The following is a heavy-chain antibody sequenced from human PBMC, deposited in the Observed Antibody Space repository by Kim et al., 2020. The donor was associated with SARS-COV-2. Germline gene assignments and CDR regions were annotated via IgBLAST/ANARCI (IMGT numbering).Heavy chain of an antibody. Sequence: SETLSLTCTVSGGSVSSGSYYWSWIRQPPGKGLEWIGYIYYSGSTNYNPSLKSRVTISVDTSKNQFSLKLSSVTAADTAVYYCASGEAAAGTDYFDYWGPGTLGTVAS. CDR3: ASGEAAAGTDYFDY. CDR1: GGSVSSGSYY. J-gene: IGHJ4*02. D-gene: IGHD6-13*01. CDR2: IYYSGST. V-gene: IGHV4-61*01.